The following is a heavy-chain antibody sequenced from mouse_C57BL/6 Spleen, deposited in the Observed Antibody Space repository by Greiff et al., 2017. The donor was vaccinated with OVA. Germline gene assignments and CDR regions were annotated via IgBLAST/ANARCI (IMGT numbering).Heavy chain of an antibody. Sequence: EVKLEESGPGLVKPSQSLSLTCSVTGYSITSGYYWNWIRQFPGNKLEWMGYISYDGSNNYNPSLKNRISITRDTSKNQFFLKLNSVTTEDTATDYYARDRGEAWYFGGWGTGTTVTVSS. D-gene: IGHD2-13*01. CDR2: ISYDGSN. V-gene: IGHV3-6*01. CDR1: GYSITSGYY. CDR3: ARDRGEAWYFGG. J-gene: IGHJ1*03.